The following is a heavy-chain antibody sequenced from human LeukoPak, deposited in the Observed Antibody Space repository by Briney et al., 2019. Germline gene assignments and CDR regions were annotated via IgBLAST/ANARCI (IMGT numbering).Heavy chain of an antibody. CDR1: GFIFSNYY. Sequence: GGSLRLSCVGPGFIFSNYYMYWVRQAPGKGLVWVSRIKNAGSDTIYADSVKGRFTISRDNAKNTVYLQMNSLRAEDTAVYYCARGGYGHNLDVWGEGTTVTVSS. CDR3: ARGGYGHNLDV. D-gene: IGHD3-10*01. CDR2: IKNAGSDT. J-gene: IGHJ6*04. V-gene: IGHV3-74*01.